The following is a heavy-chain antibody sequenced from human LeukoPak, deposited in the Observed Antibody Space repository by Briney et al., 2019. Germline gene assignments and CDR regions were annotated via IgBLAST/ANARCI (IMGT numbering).Heavy chain of an antibody. CDR1: GGSFSGYY. CDR3: ARVGITMVRGVIISYYYYYMDV. V-gene: IGHV4-34*01. CDR2: INHSGST. Sequence: SETLSPTCAVYGGSFSGYYWSWIRQPPGKGLEWIGEINHSGSTNYNPSLKSRVTISVDTSKNQFSLKLSSVTAADTAVYYCARVGITMVRGVIISYYYYYMDVWGKGTTVTVSS. D-gene: IGHD3-10*01. J-gene: IGHJ6*03.